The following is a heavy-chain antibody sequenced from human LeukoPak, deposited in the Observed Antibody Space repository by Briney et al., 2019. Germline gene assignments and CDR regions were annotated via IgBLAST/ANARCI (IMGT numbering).Heavy chain of an antibody. Sequence: GGSLRLSCSASGFTFSSYAMHWVRQAPGKGLEYASAISSNGGSTYYADSVKGRFTISRDNSKNTLYLQMSSLRAEDTAVYYCVKGSDYYGSGSYYFGWFDPWGQGTLVTVSS. V-gene: IGHV3-64D*06. D-gene: IGHD3-10*01. J-gene: IGHJ5*02. CDR3: VKGSDYYGSGSYYFGWFDP. CDR1: GFTFSSYA. CDR2: ISSNGGST.